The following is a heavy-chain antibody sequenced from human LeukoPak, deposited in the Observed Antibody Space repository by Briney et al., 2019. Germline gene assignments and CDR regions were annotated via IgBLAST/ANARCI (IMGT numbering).Heavy chain of an antibody. Sequence: ASVKVSCKASGYTFTNYGIGWVRQAPGQDPEWMGWINPDNDNTDYAQKFQGRVTVTTDTSTTTVYMELRSLRSDDTAMYFCARSPRVVTRLDYWGQGTLVTVSS. D-gene: IGHD4-23*01. CDR1: GYTFTNYG. V-gene: IGHV1-18*01. CDR3: ARSPRVVTRLDY. J-gene: IGHJ4*02. CDR2: INPDNDNT.